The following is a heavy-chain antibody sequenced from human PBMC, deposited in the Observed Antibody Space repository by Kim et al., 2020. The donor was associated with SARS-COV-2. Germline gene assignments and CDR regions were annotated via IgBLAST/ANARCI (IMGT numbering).Heavy chain of an antibody. CDR2: INPTGGGT. CDR1: GYTFANYY. J-gene: IGHJ4*02. D-gene: IGHD3-3*01. V-gene: IGHV1-46*01. Sequence: ASVKVSCKAAGYTFANYYIHWVRQAPGQGLEWLGLINPTGGGTTHAQKFQGRITVTRDTSTSTVHMELRSLRFEDTAVYFCARDSVGVEGHRLSYSPIDNWGQGTLVTVTS. CDR3: ARDSVGVEGHRLSYSPIDN.